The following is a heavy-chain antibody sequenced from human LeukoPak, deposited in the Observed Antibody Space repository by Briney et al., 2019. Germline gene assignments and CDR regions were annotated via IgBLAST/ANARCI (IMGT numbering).Heavy chain of an antibody. CDR3: ARDSPRGSYEHGY. J-gene: IGHJ4*02. D-gene: IGHD3-16*01. V-gene: IGHV1-69*13. CDR1: GGTFSSYA. Sequence: ASVKVSCKASGGTFSSYAISWVRQAPGQGLEWMEGIIPIFGTANYAQKFQGRVTITADESTSTAYMELSSLRSEDTAVYYCARDSPRGSYEHGYWGQGTLVTVSS. CDR2: IIPIFGTA.